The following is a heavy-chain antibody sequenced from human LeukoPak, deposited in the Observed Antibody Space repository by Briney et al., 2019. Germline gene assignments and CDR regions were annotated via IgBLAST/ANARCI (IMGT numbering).Heavy chain of an antibody. J-gene: IGHJ4*02. V-gene: IGHV4-59*01. CDR1: GGSIRSYY. CDR3: ARADGRLATDIDY. CDR2: ISHSGST. D-gene: IGHD5-12*01. Sequence: PSETLSLTCSVSGGSIRSYYWSWIRQPPGKGLEWIGYISHSGSTSYNPSLKSRVTIPVDTSKNQFSLRLSSVTAADTAVYYCARADGRLATDIDYWGQGTLVTVSS.